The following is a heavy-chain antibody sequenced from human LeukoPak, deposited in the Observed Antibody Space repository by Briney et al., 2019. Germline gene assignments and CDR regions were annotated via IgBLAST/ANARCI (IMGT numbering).Heavy chain of an antibody. D-gene: IGHD1-1*01. V-gene: IGHV4-59*02. J-gene: IGHJ3*02. CDR1: GDSVSTYY. CDR2: IYYNGNT. Sequence: TETLWLTCSVSGDSVSTYYLNWIRQPPGKGLEWIGYIYYNGNTKWNSSFKSRVTISVDTSKNQFSLNLSSVTAADTAVYYCAAKLRPDDAFNMWGQGTMVTVSS. CDR3: AAKLRPDDAFNM.